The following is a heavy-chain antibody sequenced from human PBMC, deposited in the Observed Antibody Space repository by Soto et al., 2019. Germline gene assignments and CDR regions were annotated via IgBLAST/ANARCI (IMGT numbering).Heavy chain of an antibody. CDR2: ISGYNGQT. J-gene: IGHJ6*01. Sequence: QVQLVQSGPEVKKSGASVKVSCKASAYTFTTYGVSWVRQAPGQGLEWMGWISGYNGQTNYAQKFRGRVTFTTDTSTSTAYMELRSLRPDDTAMYFCARDTRKELWVEGLNAMDVW. CDR1: AYTFTTYG. V-gene: IGHV1-18*01. D-gene: IGHD3-16*01. CDR3: ARDTRKELWVEGLNAMDV.